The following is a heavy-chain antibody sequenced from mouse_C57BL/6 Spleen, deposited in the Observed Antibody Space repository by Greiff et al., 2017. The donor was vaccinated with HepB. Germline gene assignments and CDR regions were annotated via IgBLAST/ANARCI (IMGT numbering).Heavy chain of an antibody. CDR3: VRQRTDDYDSWFAY. CDR2: IRSKSNNYAT. Sequence: EVQLVESGGGLVQPKGSLKLSCAASGFSFNTYAMNWVRQAPGKGLEWVARIRSKSNNYATYYADSVKDRFTNSRHDSESMLYLQMNNLQTEDTAMYYCVRQRTDDYDSWFAYWGQGTLVTVAA. CDR1: GFSFNTYA. J-gene: IGHJ3*01. D-gene: IGHD2-4*01. V-gene: IGHV10-1*01.